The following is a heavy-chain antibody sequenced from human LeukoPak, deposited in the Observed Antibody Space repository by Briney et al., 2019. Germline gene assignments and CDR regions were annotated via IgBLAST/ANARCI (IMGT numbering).Heavy chain of an antibody. D-gene: IGHD5-12*01. J-gene: IGHJ4*02. CDR3: AKKVAAGSSGPPDY. V-gene: IGHV3-23*01. Sequence: GGSLRLSCAASGFSFSDSAMSWVRQTPGKGLEWVSDISGSSDRTYYADSVKGRFTISRDNSKNTLYLQINSLRAEDTAVYYCAKKVAAGSSGPPDYWGQGTLVTVSS. CDR1: GFSFSDSA. CDR2: ISGSSDRT.